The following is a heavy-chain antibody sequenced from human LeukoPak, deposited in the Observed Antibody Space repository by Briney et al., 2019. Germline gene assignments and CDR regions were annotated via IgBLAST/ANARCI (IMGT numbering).Heavy chain of an antibody. CDR2: INPNSGGT. CDR3: ARIPIVVVPAAQGDNWFDP. J-gene: IGHJ5*02. D-gene: IGHD2-2*01. Sequence: ASVKVSCKASGYTFTGYYMHWVRQAPGQGLEWMGWINPNSGGTNYAQKFQGRVTMTRDTSLSTAYMELSRLRSDDTAVYYCARIPIVVVPAAQGDNWFDPWGQGTLVTVSS. V-gene: IGHV1-2*02. CDR1: GYTFTGYY.